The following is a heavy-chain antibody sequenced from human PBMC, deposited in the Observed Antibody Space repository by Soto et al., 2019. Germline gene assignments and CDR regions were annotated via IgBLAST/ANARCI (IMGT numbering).Heavy chain of an antibody. J-gene: IGHJ6*03. CDR2: ISSSSSTI. CDR1: GFTFSSYS. V-gene: IGHV3-48*01. Sequence: WGSLRLSCAASGFTFSSYSMNWVRQAPGKGLEWVSYISSSSSTIYYADYVKGRFTISRDNAKNSLYLQMNILRAEDTAVYYCATLGGYGDYYYYYMDVWGKGT. D-gene: IGHD5-12*01. CDR3: ATLGGYGDYYYYYMDV.